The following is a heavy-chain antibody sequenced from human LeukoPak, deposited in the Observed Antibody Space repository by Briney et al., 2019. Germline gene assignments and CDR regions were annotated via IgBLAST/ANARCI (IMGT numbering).Heavy chain of an antibody. J-gene: IGHJ4*02. CDR3: AKPGYCSSTSCQYYFDY. Sequence: PGGSLRLSCAASGFTFSDYYMSWIRQAPGKGLEWVSYISSSGSTIYYADSVKGRFTISRDNAKNSLYLQMNSLRAEDTAVYYCAKPGYCSSTSCQYYFDYWGQGTLVTVSS. CDR1: GFTFSDYY. CDR2: ISSSGSTI. D-gene: IGHD2-2*01. V-gene: IGHV3-11*04.